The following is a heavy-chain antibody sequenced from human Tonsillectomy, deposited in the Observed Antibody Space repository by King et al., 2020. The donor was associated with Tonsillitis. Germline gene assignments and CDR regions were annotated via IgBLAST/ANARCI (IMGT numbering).Heavy chain of an antibody. J-gene: IGHJ4*02. CDR3: TRDRWLDY. V-gene: IGHV4-59*01. CDR1: GASIRSYY. Sequence: LQLQESGPGLVKPSETLSLTCTVSGASIRSYYLSWIRQPPGKGLEWIGNIYYTGSTNYNPPLKSRVTMSVDTSKNQFSLTLNSVTAADTAVYYCTRDRWLDYWGQGTLVTVSS. D-gene: IGHD6-19*01. CDR2: IYYTGST.